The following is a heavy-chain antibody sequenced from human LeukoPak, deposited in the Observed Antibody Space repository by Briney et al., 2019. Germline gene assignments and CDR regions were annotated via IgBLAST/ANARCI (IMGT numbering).Heavy chain of an antibody. J-gene: IGHJ6*02. CDR1: GGSISSYY. CDR3: ARDHYV. V-gene: IGHV4-59*01. Sequence: PSETLSLTCTVSGGSISSYYWSWIRQPPGKGLEWIGYIYYSGSTNYNPSLKSRVTISVDTSKNQFSLKLSSVTAADTAVYYCARDHYVWGQGTTVTVSS. CDR2: IYYSGST.